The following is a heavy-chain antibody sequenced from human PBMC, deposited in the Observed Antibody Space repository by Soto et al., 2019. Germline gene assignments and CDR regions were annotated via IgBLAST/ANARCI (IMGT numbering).Heavy chain of an antibody. CDR2: IKQDGSEK. CDR3: AREVYDSSGYIDY. CDR1: GFTFSSYW. J-gene: IGHJ4*02. D-gene: IGHD3-22*01. V-gene: IGHV3-7*05. Sequence: GGSLRLSCAASGFTFSSYWMSWVRQAPGKGLEWVANIKQDGSEKYYVDSVKGRFTISRDNAKNSLYLQMNSLRAEDTAVYYCAREVYDSSGYIDYWGQGTLVTVSS.